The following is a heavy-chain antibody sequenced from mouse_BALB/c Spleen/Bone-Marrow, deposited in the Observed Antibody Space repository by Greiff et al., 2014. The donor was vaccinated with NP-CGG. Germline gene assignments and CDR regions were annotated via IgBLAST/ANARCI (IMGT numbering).Heavy chain of an antibody. J-gene: IGHJ1*01. CDR2: ILPGSSST. Sequence: QVQLQQPGAELMKPGASVKISCKATGYTFSSYWIEWVKQRPGHGLEWIGEILPGSSSTNYNEKFKGKATFTADTSSNTAYMQLSSLTSEDSAVYYCAREDGLWYFDVWGAGTTVTVSS. V-gene: IGHV1-9*01. CDR1: GYTFSSYW. D-gene: IGHD1-1*01. CDR3: AREDGLWYFDV.